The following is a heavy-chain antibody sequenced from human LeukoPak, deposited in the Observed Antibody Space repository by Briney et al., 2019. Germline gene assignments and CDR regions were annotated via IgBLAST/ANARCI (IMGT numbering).Heavy chain of an antibody. CDR1: GFTFSSYS. CDR2: ISSSSSYI. Sequence: GGSLRLSCAASGFTFSSYSMNWVRQVPGKGLEWVSSISSSSSYIYYADSVKGRFTISRDNAKNSLYLQMNSLRAEDTAVYYCAREMRKPYDILTGYSSDAFDIWGQGTMVTVSS. V-gene: IGHV3-21*01. CDR3: AREMRKPYDILTGYSSDAFDI. J-gene: IGHJ3*02. D-gene: IGHD3-9*01.